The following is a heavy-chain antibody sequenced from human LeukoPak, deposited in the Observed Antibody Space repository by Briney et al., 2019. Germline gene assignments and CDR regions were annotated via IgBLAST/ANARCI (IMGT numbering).Heavy chain of an antibody. J-gene: IGHJ4*02. Sequence: GGSLRLSCVASGFTFSSYSMNWVRQAPGKGLEWVSSISSSSSYKYYTDSVKGRFTISRDNAKNSLYLQMDSLRAEDTAVYYCARSAAGTYYWGQGTLVTVSS. D-gene: IGHD1-1*01. CDR2: ISSSSSYK. CDR1: GFTFSSYS. V-gene: IGHV3-21*01. CDR3: ARSAAGTYY.